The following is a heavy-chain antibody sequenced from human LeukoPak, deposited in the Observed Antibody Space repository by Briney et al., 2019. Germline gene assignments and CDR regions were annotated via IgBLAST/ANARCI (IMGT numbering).Heavy chain of an antibody. J-gene: IGHJ4*03. V-gene: IGHV4-31*03. CDR1: GGSISSGGYY. CDR2: IYYSGST. Sequence: SETLSLTCTVSGGSISSGGYYWSWIRQHPGKGLEWIGYIYYSGSTYYNPSLKSRVTISVDTSKNQLSLKLSSVTAADTAVYYCARTPIAAAGYFDYWGQGTLVTVSS. CDR3: ARTPIAAAGYFDY. D-gene: IGHD6-13*01.